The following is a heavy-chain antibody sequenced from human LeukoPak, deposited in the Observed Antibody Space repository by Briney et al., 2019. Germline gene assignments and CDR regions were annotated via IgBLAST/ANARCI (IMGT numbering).Heavy chain of an antibody. Sequence: SETLSLTCTVSGGSISTSGYYWGWIRQPPGKGPEWIGSIYYSGSAYYNPSLKSRVTISVDTSKNHFSLKLSSVTAADTAVYYCAIDCPAYCNGGSCYYYYYMDVWGKGTTVTVSS. D-gene: IGHD2-15*01. CDR1: GGSISTSGYY. V-gene: IGHV4-39*07. J-gene: IGHJ6*03. CDR2: IYYSGSA. CDR3: AIDCPAYCNGGSCYYYYYMDV.